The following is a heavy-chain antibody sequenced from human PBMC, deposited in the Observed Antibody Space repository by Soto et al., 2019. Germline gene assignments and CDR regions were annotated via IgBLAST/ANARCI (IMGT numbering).Heavy chain of an antibody. V-gene: IGHV4-39*07. Sequence: PSETLSLTCSVSGGSINNNYYYWGWVRQPPGKGLEWIGSVSFTGTTYYSPSLKSRVTTSIDTSKNQFSLKLSSVTAADTAVYYCASSGNDYWGQGTLVTVSS. D-gene: IGHD1-26*01. CDR2: VSFTGTT. J-gene: IGHJ4*02. CDR3: ASSGNDY. CDR1: GGSINNNYYY.